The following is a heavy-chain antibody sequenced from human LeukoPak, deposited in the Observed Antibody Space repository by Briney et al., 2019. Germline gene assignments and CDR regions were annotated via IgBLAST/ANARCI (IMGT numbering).Heavy chain of an antibody. V-gene: IGHV3-30*02. D-gene: IGHD3-22*01. Sequence: GRSLRLSCAASGFTFSSYGMHWVRQAPGKGLEWVAFIRYDGSNKYYADSVKGRFTISRDNSKNTLYLQMNSLRAEDTAVYYCAREGRDYYDSSGYSPGYFDYWGQGTLVTVSS. CDR3: AREGRDYYDSSGYSPGYFDY. J-gene: IGHJ4*02. CDR1: GFTFSSYG. CDR2: IRYDGSNK.